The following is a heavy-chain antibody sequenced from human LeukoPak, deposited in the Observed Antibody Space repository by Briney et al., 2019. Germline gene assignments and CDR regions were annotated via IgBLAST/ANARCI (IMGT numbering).Heavy chain of an antibody. Sequence: GASVKVSCKASGYTFTSYGISWVRQAPGQGLEWMGWISAYNGNTNYAQKLQGGVTMTRDTSISTAYMELSRLRSDDTAVYYCARDRVSTAASYYGMDVWGQGTTVTVSS. J-gene: IGHJ6*02. CDR3: ARDRVSTAASYYGMDV. CDR2: ISAYNGNT. V-gene: IGHV1-18*01. CDR1: GYTFTSYG. D-gene: IGHD5/OR15-5a*01.